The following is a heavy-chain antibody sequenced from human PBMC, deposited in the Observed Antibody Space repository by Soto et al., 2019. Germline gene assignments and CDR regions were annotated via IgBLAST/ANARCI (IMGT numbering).Heavy chain of an antibody. CDR2: ISPMFGAA. Sequence: QVQLVQSGAEMKKPGSSVKVSCQSSGGTFNTYAMNWVRQAPGQGPEWMGDISPMFGAANYAPKFQGRVTITADESTGTSYMQVISLTSEDTALYFCARGVQVHTPAFVYGGQGTLVTVSS. D-gene: IGHD3-10*01. CDR3: ARGVQVHTPAFVY. J-gene: IGHJ4*02. CDR1: GGTFNTYA. V-gene: IGHV1-69*19.